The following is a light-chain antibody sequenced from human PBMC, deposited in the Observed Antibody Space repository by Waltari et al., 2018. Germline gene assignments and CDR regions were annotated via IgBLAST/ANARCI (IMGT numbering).Light chain of an antibody. CDR3: ALYMGSDIWV. CDR1: SGSPSTTSY. Sequence: QTVVTQEPSLSVSPVGTGTLTCALSSGSPSTTSYATWYQQTPGQARRTTGYKANARSCGVPDRLSGSILGNRAELTIRGGQADDESDYYCALYMGSDIWVFGGGTRLTDL. CDR2: KAN. V-gene: IGLV8-61*01. J-gene: IGLJ3*02.